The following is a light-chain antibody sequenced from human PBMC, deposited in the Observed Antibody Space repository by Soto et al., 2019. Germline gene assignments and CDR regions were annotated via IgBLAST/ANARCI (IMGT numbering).Light chain of an antibody. CDR3: QQYGDSPWT. V-gene: IGKV3-20*01. CDR2: GAS. Sequence: EIVLTQSPGTLSLSPGERATLSCRASESVSSNYLGWYQQKPGQAPRLLIYGASNRATGIPDRFSGSGSGTDFTLIISRLEPEDFAVYYRQQYGDSPWTFGQGTKVDIK. CDR1: ESVSSNY. J-gene: IGKJ1*01.